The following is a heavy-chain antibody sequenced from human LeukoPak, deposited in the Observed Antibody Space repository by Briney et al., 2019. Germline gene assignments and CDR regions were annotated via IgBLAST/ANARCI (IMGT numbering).Heavy chain of an antibody. D-gene: IGHD6-19*01. V-gene: IGHV4-61*02. Sequence: PSETLSLTCTVSGGSISSGSYYWSWIRQPAGKGLEWIGRIYTSGSTNYNPSLKSRVTISVDTSKNQFSLKLSSVTAADTAVYYCARDSSGWYSWFDPWGQGTLVTVSS. J-gene: IGHJ5*02. CDR2: IYTSGST. CDR1: GGSISSGSYY. CDR3: ARDSSGWYSWFDP.